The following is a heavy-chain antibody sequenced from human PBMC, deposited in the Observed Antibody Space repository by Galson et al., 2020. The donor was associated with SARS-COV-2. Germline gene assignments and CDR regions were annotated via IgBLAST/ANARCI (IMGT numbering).Heavy chain of an antibody. CDR2: IHHSGST. CDR1: GGSISGYY. CDR3: ARAIGPMSRGGYWIY. V-gene: IGHV4-34*01. Sequence: SETLSLTCAVYGGSISGYYWSWIRQPPGKGLEWIGEIHHSGSTNYNPSLKSRVTISVDTSKNQFSLKLSSVTAADTAVYYCARAIGPMSRGGYWIYWGQGTLVTVSS. J-gene: IGHJ4*02. D-gene: IGHD2-21*01.